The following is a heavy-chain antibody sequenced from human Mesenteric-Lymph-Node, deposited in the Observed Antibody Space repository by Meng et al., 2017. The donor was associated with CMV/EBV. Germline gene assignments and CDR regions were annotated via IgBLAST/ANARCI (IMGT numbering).Heavy chain of an antibody. CDR1: GGSINSDDYY. Sequence: SETLSLTCTVSGGSINSDDYYWSWIRQHPGKGLEWIGYISYSGSTYYNPSLKSRVTISVDTPKNQFSLKLSSVTAADTAVYYCARDRSEYYDFWSGKGSFDSWGQGTPVTVSS. CDR2: ISYSGST. D-gene: IGHD3-3*01. J-gene: IGHJ4*02. CDR3: ARDRSEYYDFWSGKGSFDS. V-gene: IGHV4-31*03.